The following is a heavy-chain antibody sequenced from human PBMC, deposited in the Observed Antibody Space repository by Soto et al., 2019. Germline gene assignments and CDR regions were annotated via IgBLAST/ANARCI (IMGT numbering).Heavy chain of an antibody. V-gene: IGHV3-53*01. CDR1: GFTVSSNY. D-gene: IGHD6-19*01. J-gene: IGHJ4*02. CDR2: IYSDGST. CDR3: ATYGLSRYSTGWYGRSGKYFDY. Sequence: GESLKISCAASGFTVSSNYMSWVRQAPGKGLELVSVIYSDGSTYYADSVKGRFTISRDNSRNTLYLQMNSLRAEDTAVYYCATYGLSRYSTGWYGRSGKYFDYWGQGTLVTVSS.